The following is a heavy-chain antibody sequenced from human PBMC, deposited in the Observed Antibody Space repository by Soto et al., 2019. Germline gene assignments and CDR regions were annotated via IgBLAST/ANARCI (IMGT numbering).Heavy chain of an antibody. D-gene: IGHD3-22*01. V-gene: IGHV5-51*01. CDR1: GYSFTSYW. J-gene: IGHJ3*02. CDR2: IYPGDSDT. CDR3: AGSDYYDSSGYFDAFDI. Sequence: GESLKISCKGSGYSFTSYWIGWVRQMPGKGLEGMGIIYPGDSDTRYSPSFQGQVTISADKSISTAYLQWSSLKASDTAMYYCAGSDYYDSSGYFDAFDIWGQGTMVTVS.